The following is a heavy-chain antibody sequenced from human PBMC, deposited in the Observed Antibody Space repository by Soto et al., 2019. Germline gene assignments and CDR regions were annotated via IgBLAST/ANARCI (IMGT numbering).Heavy chain of an antibody. V-gene: IGHV1-58*01. J-gene: IGHJ4*02. D-gene: IGHD2-8*01. CDR2: IAVGSGYT. CDR1: GFTFTSSA. CDR3: AADATAWQQMVPSDY. Sequence: SVKVSCKASGFTFTSSAFQWVRQARGQRLEWIGWIAVGSGYTNYAQRFQDRVTLTRDMSTATTYMELSRLTSGDTAIYYCAADATAWQQMVPSDYWGQGTLVTVSS.